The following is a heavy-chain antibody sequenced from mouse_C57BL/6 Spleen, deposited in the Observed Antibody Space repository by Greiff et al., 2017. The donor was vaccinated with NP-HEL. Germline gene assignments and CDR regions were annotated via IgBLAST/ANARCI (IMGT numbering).Heavy chain of an antibody. CDR3: ARGSYYYGSSYGAMDY. CDR1: GYTFTDYN. CDR2: INPNNGGT. V-gene: IGHV1-18*01. J-gene: IGHJ4*01. Sequence: EVKLMESGPELVKPGASVKIPCKASGYTFTDYNMDWVKQSHGKSLEWIGDINPNNGGTIYNEKFKGKATLTVDKSSSTAYMELRSLTSEDTAVYYCARGSYYYGSSYGAMDYWGQGTSVTVSS. D-gene: IGHD1-1*01.